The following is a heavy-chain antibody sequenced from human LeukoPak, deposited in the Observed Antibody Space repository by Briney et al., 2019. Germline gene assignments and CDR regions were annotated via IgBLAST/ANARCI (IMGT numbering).Heavy chain of an antibody. Sequence: SETLSLTCAVYGGSFSGYYWSWIRQPPGKGLEWIGEINHSGSTNYNPSLKSRVTISVDTSKNQFSLKLSSVTAADTAVYYCARTGYGSGYYFDYWGQGTLVTASS. CDR3: ARTGYGSGYYFDY. CDR2: INHSGST. CDR1: GGSFSGYY. J-gene: IGHJ4*02. V-gene: IGHV4-34*01. D-gene: IGHD3-10*01.